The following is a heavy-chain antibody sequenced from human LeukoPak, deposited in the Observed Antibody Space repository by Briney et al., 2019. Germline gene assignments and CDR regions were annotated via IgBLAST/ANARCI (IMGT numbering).Heavy chain of an antibody. V-gene: IGHV4-59*01. CDR3: ARHESVYYYDSSGYSPFDY. J-gene: IGHJ4*02. Sequence: PSETLSLTCTVSGGSISSYYWSWIRQPPGKGLEWIGYIYYSGSTNYNPSLKSRVTISVDTSKNQFSLKLSSVTAAATAVYYCARHESVYYYDSSGYSPFDYWGQGTLVTVSS. D-gene: IGHD3-22*01. CDR1: GGSISSYY. CDR2: IYYSGST.